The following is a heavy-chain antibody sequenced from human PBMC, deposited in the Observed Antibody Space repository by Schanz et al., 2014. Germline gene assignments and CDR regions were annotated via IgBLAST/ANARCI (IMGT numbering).Heavy chain of an antibody. CDR1: GFTFSNYA. D-gene: IGHD2-15*01. V-gene: IGHV3-48*01. CDR2: ISRSSSTI. Sequence: VQLVESGGGVVRPGGSLRLSCAGSGFTFSNYAIHWVRQAPGRGLEWVSYISRSSSTIYYADSVRGRFTISRDNAKSSLYLQVNSLRAEATALYCCARDSVSRYSVDNWGQGTLVTVSS. CDR3: ARDSVSRYSVDN. J-gene: IGHJ4*02.